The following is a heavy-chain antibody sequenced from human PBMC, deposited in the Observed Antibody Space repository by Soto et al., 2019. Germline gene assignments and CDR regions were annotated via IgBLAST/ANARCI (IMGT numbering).Heavy chain of an antibody. V-gene: IGHV1-8*01. CDR1: GYTFTSYD. CDR3: ARGFIGPYGPGSTFDY. D-gene: IGHD3-10*01. CDR2: MNPNSGNT. Sequence: GASVKVSCKASGYTFTSYDINWVRQATGQGLEWMGWMNPNSGNTGYAQKFQGRVTMTRNTSISTAYMELSSLRSEDTAVYYCARGFIGPYGPGSTFDYWGQGTLVTVSS. J-gene: IGHJ4*02.